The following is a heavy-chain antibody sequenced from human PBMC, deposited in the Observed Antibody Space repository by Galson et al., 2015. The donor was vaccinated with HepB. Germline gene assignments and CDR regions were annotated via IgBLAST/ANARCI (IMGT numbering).Heavy chain of an antibody. CDR1: RYTFTAYY. CDR2: INPRTGER. D-gene: IGHD6-13*01. CDR3: ARGGAAAGSKFNWFDP. V-gene: IGHV1-2*06. J-gene: IGHJ5*02. Sequence: SVKVSCKASRYTFTAYYIHWVRQAPGQGLEWMGRINPRTGERTYAQKFQGRITMIRDTSITIAYMELSSLRFDDTAIYYCARGGAAAGSKFNWFDPWGQGTLVTVSS.